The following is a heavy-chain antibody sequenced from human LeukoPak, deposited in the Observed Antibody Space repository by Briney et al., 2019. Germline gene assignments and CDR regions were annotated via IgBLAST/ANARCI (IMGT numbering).Heavy chain of an antibody. D-gene: IGHD2-15*01. J-gene: IGHJ4*02. CDR1: GGSFSGYY. CDR2: INHSGST. V-gene: IGHV4-34*01. CDR3: ARGVGRALGGGSYFDY. Sequence: SETLSLTCAVYGGSFSGYYWSWIRQPPGKGLEWIGEINHSGSTNYNPSLKSRVTISVDTFKNQFSLKLSSVTAADTAVYYCARGVGRALGGGSYFDYWGQGTLVTVSS.